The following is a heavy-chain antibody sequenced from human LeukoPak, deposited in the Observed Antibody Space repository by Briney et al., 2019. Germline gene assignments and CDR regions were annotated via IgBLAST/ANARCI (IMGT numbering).Heavy chain of an antibody. CDR3: ARSNQADDY. CDR2: INSGGSRT. Sequence: GGALRLSCAASGFTFSDYWMHWVRQVPGKGLVWVSRINSGGSRTTYADSVKGRFTISRDNAKNTRYLQMDNLRAEDTGVYYCARSNQADDYWGQGTLVTVSS. CDR1: GFTFSDYW. J-gene: IGHJ4*02. V-gene: IGHV3-74*01. D-gene: IGHD1-14*01.